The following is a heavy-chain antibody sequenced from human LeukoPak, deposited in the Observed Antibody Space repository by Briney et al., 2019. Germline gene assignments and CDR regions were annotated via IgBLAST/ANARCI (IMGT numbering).Heavy chain of an antibody. V-gene: IGHV3-7*01. CDR3: ARTLFCSSHSCYSHYYYYGMDV. D-gene: IGHD2-2*01. J-gene: IGHJ6*02. CDR1: GFTFTTYW. Sequence: GGSLRLSCAASGFTFTTYWMSWVRQAPGKGLEWVANIKEDGSEKYYVDSVKGRFTISRDNAQNSLYLQINSLRAEDTAVYYCARTLFCSSHSCYSHYYYYGMDVWGQGTTVTVSS. CDR2: IKEDGSEK.